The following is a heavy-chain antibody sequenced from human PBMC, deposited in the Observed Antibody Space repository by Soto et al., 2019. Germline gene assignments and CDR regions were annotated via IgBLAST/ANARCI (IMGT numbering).Heavy chain of an antibody. CDR2: ISSRSSHI. J-gene: IGHJ6*02. Sequence: GGSLRLSCAASGFTFSSHSMNWVRQAPGKGLEWVSSISSRSSHIYYVDSVKGRFTISRDNAKNSLYLQMNSLRVEVTALYYCARDRVMTFGEIIVVGTNLDVWGQGTTVTVS. V-gene: IGHV3-21*01. CDR1: GFTFSSHS. D-gene: IGHD3-16*02. CDR3: ARDRVMTFGEIIVVGTNLDV.